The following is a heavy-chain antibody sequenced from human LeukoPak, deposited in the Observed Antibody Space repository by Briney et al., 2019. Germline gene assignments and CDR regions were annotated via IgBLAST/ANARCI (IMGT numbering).Heavy chain of an antibody. Sequence: SETLSLTCTVFGGSISSSSYYWGWIRQPPGKGLEWIGSIYYSGSTYYNPSLKSRVTISVDTSKNQFSLKLSSVTAADTAVYYCARLRYYDINNWFDPWGQGTLVTVSS. CDR1: GGSISSSSYY. CDR3: ARLRYYDINNWFDP. D-gene: IGHD3-9*01. CDR2: IYYSGST. J-gene: IGHJ5*02. V-gene: IGHV4-39*01.